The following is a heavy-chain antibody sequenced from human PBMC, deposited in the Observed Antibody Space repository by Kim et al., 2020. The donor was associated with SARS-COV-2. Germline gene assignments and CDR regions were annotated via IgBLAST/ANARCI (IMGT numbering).Heavy chain of an antibody. J-gene: IGHJ4*02. Sequence: YNPPLKSRVTISVDTSKNQFSLKLSSVTAADTAVYYCARVRLSRNYYFDYWGQGTLVTVSS. CDR3: ARVRLSRNYYFDY. D-gene: IGHD3-16*01. V-gene: IGHV4-31*02.